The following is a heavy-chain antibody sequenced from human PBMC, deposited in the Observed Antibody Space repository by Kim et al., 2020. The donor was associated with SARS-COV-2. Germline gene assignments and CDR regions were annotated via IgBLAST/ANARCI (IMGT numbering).Heavy chain of an antibody. J-gene: IGHJ3*02. Sequence: SETLSLTCSVSGGSITNSHYYWGWIRQPPGKGLEWIGAIYYTGSTYYNPSLKSRVTISVDTSKNQLSLKLSAVTAADSAVYYCAIRIGACQISAFDIWGQGTMVTVSS. CDR2: IYYTGST. V-gene: IGHV4-39*01. D-gene: IGHD3-16*01. CDR3: AIRIGACQISAFDI. CDR1: GGSITNSHYY.